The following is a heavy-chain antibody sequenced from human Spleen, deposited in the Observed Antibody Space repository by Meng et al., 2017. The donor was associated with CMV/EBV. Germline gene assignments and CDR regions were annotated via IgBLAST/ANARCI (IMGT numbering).Heavy chain of an antibody. CDR1: WCSCCVYC. Sequence: QVPSQETGPGLVKSSQTLSLPCTVSWCSCCVYCWTWIRRSAGKGLEWFGRISSSGSIDDNHSFRSRAIMSIDTSKNQLSLKLFSVTAADTAVYYCARAGARGVPVDYWGQGILVTVSS. D-gene: IGHD3-10*01. J-gene: IGHJ4*02. CDR2: ISSSGSI. CDR3: ARAGARGVPVDY. V-gene: IGHV4-4*07.